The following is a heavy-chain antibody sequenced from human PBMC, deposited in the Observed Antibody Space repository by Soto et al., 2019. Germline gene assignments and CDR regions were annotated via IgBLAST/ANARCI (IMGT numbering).Heavy chain of an antibody. V-gene: IGHV1-18*04. D-gene: IGHD5-12*01. J-gene: IGHJ6*02. CDR3: ASLRYSGYDFGYYGMDV. Sequence: ASMKVSCKASGYTFTSYGISWVRQAPGQGLEWMGWISAYNGNTNYAQKLQGRVTMTTDTSTSTAYMEPRSLRSDDTAVYYCASLRYSGYDFGYYGMDVWGQGTTVTVSS. CDR1: GYTFTSYG. CDR2: ISAYNGNT.